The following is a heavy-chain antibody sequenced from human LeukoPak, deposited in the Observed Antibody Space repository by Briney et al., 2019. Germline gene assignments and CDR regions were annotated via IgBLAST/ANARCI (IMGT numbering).Heavy chain of an antibody. V-gene: IGHV1-2*02. D-gene: IGHD1/OR15-1a*01. CDR1: GYTFTDYY. Sequence: ASVKVSCKASGYTFTDYYIHWVRQAPGQGLDWVGWINPTSGATNYAQKFQGRVTMTRDTSNNTSYMELSRPRSDDTAVYHCAREFRTTTWSFDAFDLWGQGTMVTVSS. CDR3: AREFRTTTWSFDAFDL. J-gene: IGHJ3*01. CDR2: INPTSGAT.